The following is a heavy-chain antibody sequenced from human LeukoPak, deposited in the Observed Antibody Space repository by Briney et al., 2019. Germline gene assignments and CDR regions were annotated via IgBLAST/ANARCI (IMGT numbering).Heavy chain of an antibody. CDR3: AACPLYYYYYGMDV. Sequence: ASVKVSCKASGYTFTGYYMHWVRQAPGQGLEWMGWINPNSGGTNYAQKFQGRVTMTRDTSISTAYMELSRLRSDDTAVYYCAACPLYYYYYGMDVWGQGTTVTASS. D-gene: IGHD2-2*01. CDR2: INPNSGGT. CDR1: GYTFTGYY. J-gene: IGHJ6*02. V-gene: IGHV1-2*02.